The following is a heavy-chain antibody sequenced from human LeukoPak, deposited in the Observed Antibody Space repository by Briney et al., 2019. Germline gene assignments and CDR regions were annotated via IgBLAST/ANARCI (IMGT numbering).Heavy chain of an antibody. CDR1: GYTFTDYH. Sequence: GASVKVSCKASGYTFTDYHMHWVRQAPGQGLEWMGWINPNSGGTNYAQKFQGRATMTRDTSISTAYMELSRLRSDDTAVYYCARAGPDYYGSGSYYNGVHFDYWGQGTLVTVSS. CDR3: ARAGPDYYGSGSYYNGVHFDY. J-gene: IGHJ4*02. V-gene: IGHV1-2*02. CDR2: INPNSGGT. D-gene: IGHD3-10*01.